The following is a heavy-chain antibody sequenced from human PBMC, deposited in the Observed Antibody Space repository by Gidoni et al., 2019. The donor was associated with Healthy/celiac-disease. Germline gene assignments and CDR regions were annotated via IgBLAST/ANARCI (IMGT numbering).Heavy chain of an antibody. CDR2: ISSSSSYI. CDR3: ARASVPGNRGYYYYMDV. V-gene: IGHV3-21*01. J-gene: IGHJ6*03. CDR1: GFTFSSYS. Sequence: EVQLVESGGGLVKPGGSLRLSCAASGFTFSSYSMNWVRQAPGKGLEWVSSISSSSSYIYYADSVKGRFTISRDNAKNSLYLQMNSLRAEDTAVYYCARASVPGNRGYYYYMDVWGKGTTVTVSS. D-gene: IGHD1-1*01.